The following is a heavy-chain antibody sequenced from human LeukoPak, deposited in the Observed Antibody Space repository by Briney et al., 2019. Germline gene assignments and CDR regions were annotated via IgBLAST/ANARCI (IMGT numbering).Heavy chain of an antibody. CDR1: GGSISRGDYY. D-gene: IGHD2-15*01. CDR3: ARVSGRCSGGSCYEFDS. CDR2: IYASGNT. V-gene: IGHV4-30-4*01. J-gene: IGHJ4*02. Sequence: SEPLSLTCSVSGGSISRGDYYWSWIRQPPGKGLERFAYIYASGNTYYSPTIKSQIIMSVDKSRSQFSLKLRSVTTADTAVYYCARVSGRCSGGSCYEFDSWGQGTLVTVSS.